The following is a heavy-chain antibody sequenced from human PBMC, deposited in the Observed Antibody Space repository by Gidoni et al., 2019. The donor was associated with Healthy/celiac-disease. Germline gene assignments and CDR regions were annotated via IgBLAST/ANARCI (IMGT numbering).Heavy chain of an antibody. D-gene: IGHD3-22*01. J-gene: IGHJ4*02. CDR2: ISAYNGNT. CDR3: ATSKVLDSSGYYFDY. V-gene: IGHV1-18*01. Sequence: QVQLVQSGAEVKKPGASVKVSCKASGYTFTSYGISWVRQAPGQGLEWMGWISAYNGNTNYAQKLQGRVTMTTVTSTSTAYMELRSLRSDDTAVYYCATSKVLDSSGYYFDYWGQGTLVTVSS. CDR1: GYTFTSYG.